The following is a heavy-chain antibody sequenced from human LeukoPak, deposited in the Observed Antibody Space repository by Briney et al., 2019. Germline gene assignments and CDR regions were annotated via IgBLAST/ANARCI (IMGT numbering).Heavy chain of an antibody. CDR1: GFTFNRYS. Sequence: GGSLRLSCAASGFTFNRYSMSWVRQPPGKGLEWVSAISGSGTTIYYADSVKGRFTISRDNSKNTLYLQINSLRAEDTAVYYCAKDSGVTYFYYYYYMDVWGKGTTVTVSS. V-gene: IGHV3-23*01. CDR2: ISGSGTTI. CDR3: AKDSGVTYFYYYYYMDV. J-gene: IGHJ6*03. D-gene: IGHD1-26*01.